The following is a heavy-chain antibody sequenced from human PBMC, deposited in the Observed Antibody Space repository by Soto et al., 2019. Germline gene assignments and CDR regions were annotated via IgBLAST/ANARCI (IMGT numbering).Heavy chain of an antibody. CDR3: VRRHVSATGIDWFGP. J-gene: IGHJ5*02. D-gene: IGHD6-13*01. V-gene: IGHV1-3*01. Sequence: ASVKVSCKASGYTFTSYGIHWVRQAPGQRLEWMGWINAANGDTKYSPKFQGRVTITRDTSASTAYMELSSLRSEDTAVYYCVRRHVSATGIDWFGPWRQGTLVTVPS. CDR2: INAANGDT. CDR1: GYTFTSYG.